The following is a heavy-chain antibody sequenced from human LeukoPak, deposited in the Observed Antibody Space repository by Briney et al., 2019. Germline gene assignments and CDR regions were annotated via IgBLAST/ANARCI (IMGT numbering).Heavy chain of an antibody. CDR3: ARDRDGYNFDY. CDR2: ITSSSTYI. Sequence: GGSLRLSCAASGFTFSTYSMNWVRQAPGKGLEWVSSITSSSTYINYADSVKGRFTISRDNAKNSLFLQMNGLRAEDTAVYYCARDRDGYNFDYWGQGTLVTVSS. CDR1: GFTFSTYS. V-gene: IGHV3-21*01. D-gene: IGHD5-24*01. J-gene: IGHJ4*02.